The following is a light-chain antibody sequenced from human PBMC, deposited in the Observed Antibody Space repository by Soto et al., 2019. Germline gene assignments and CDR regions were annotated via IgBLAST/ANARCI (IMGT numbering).Light chain of an antibody. V-gene: IGKV1-5*01. Sequence: DIQMTQSPSTLSASVGDRVTITCRASQSISSWLAWYQQKPGKAPKPMIYDASSLESGVPSRFSGSGSGKEFTPTISSLQPDDFATYYCQQYNSYPGTFGQGTKVDIK. J-gene: IGKJ1*01. CDR1: QSISSW. CDR2: DAS. CDR3: QQYNSYPGT.